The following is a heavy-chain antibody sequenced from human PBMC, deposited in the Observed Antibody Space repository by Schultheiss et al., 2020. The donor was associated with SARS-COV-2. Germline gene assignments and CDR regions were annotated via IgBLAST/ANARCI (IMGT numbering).Heavy chain of an antibody. D-gene: IGHD3-22*01. CDR2: ISSSSSTI. Sequence: GESLKISCAASGFTFSSYSMNWVRQAPGKGLEWVSYISSSSSTIYYADSMKGRFTISRDNAKNSLYLQMNSLRDEDTAVYYCARDGGIWIVVGYYYGMDVWGQGTTVTVSS. J-gene: IGHJ6*02. CDR1: GFTFSSYS. CDR3: ARDGGIWIVVGYYYGMDV. V-gene: IGHV3-48*02.